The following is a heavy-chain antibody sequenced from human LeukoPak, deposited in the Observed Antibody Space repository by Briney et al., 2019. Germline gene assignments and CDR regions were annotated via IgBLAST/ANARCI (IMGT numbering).Heavy chain of an antibody. Sequence: ASVKVSCKASGYTFTSYGISWVRQDPGQGLEGMGLVSAYNGNTNYVQKLQGRVTMTTDTSTSTAYMELRSLRSDDTAVYYCARDRGSGHIDYWGQGTLVTVSS. J-gene: IGHJ4*02. V-gene: IGHV1-18*01. CDR2: VSAYNGNT. CDR3: ARDRGSGHIDY. CDR1: GYTFTSYG. D-gene: IGHD3-10*01.